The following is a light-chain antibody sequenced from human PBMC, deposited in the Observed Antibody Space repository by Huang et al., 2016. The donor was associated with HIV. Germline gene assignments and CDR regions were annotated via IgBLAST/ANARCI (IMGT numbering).Light chain of an antibody. J-gene: IGKJ1*01. CDR2: KAS. V-gene: IGKV1-5*03. CDR3: QQYSAYSWT. CDR1: QSISTW. Sequence: DIQMTQSPSTLSASVGDRVTITCRASQSISTWLAWYQQKPGKAPKLLIYKASNLEDGVPSGFSGSGSGTEFTLTISSLQPDDFATYYCQQYSAYSWTFGQGTKVDIK.